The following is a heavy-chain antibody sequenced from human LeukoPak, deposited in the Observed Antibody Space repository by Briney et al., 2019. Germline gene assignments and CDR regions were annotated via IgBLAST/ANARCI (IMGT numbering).Heavy chain of an antibody. Sequence: SETLSLTCTVSGGSLSSYYWIWIRQPPGKGLEWIGYVHYSGTTTYNPSLKSRVTISVDTPKNQFSLKLSSATAADTAVYYCARHENWGSSKGDSFHIWGQGKMVTVSS. J-gene: IGHJ3*02. CDR2: VHYSGTT. CDR1: GGSLSSYY. CDR3: ARHENWGSSKGDSFHI. V-gene: IGHV4-59*08. D-gene: IGHD7-27*01.